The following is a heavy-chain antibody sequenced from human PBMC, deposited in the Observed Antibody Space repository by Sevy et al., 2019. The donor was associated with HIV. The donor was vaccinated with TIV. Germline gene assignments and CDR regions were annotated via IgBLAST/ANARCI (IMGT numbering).Heavy chain of an antibody. CDR3: ARVPSPYYDSSGDLIREYYFDS. D-gene: IGHD3-22*01. Sequence: SETLSLICTVSGGPISSHYWSWIRQTPGKGLEWIGYFYYTGITNYNPSLKSRVTMSADTSTNRVSLKLSSVTDADTAVYYCARVPSPYYDSSGDLIREYYFDSWGQGPPVTVSS. CDR2: FYYTGIT. V-gene: IGHV4-59*11. CDR1: GGPISSHY. J-gene: IGHJ4*02.